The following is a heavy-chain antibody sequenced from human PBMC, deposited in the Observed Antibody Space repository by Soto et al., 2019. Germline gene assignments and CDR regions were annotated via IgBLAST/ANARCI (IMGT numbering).Heavy chain of an antibody. J-gene: IGHJ6*02. D-gene: IGHD6-6*01. V-gene: IGHV3-30*18. CDR2: ISYDGSNK. CDR3: AKDSSLAARPLGYYGMDV. CDR1: GFTVSSYG. Sequence: GSLRLSCAASGFTVSSYGMHWVRQAPGKGLEWVAVISYDGSNKYYADSVKGRFTISRDNSKNTLYLQMNSLRAEDTAVYYCAKDSSLAARPLGYYGMDVWGQGTTVTVSS.